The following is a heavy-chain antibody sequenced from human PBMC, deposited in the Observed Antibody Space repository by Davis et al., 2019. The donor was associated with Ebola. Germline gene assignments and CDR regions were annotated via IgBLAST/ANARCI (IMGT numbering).Heavy chain of an antibody. CDR2: INPSGGST. Sequence: ASVKVSCKASGYTFTSYYMHWVRQAPGQGLEWMGIINPSGGSTSYAQKFQGRVTMTRDTSTSTVYMELSRLRSDDTAVYYCARDLSYSYYYHYYGMDVWGQGTTVTVSS. J-gene: IGHJ6*02. CDR3: ARDLSYSYYYHYYGMDV. V-gene: IGHV1-46*01. D-gene: IGHD3-10*01. CDR1: GYTFTSYY.